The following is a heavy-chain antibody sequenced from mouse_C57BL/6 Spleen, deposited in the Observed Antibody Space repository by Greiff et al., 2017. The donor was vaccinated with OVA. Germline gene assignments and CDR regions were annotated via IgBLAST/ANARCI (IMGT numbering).Heavy chain of an antibody. CDR3: ARATYYDYDGYAMDY. Sequence: EVHLVESGGGLVKPGGSLKLSCAASGFTFSDYGMHWVRQAPEKGLEWVAYISSGSSTIYYADTVKGRFTISRDNAKNTLFLQMTSLRSEDTAMYYCARATYYDYDGYAMDYWGQGTSVTVSS. V-gene: IGHV5-17*01. D-gene: IGHD2-4*01. CDR1: GFTFSDYG. J-gene: IGHJ4*01. CDR2: ISSGSSTI.